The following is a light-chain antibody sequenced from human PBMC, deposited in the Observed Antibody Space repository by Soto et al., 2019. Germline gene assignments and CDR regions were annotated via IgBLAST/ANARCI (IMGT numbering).Light chain of an antibody. CDR3: SSYTSGSTLVV. Sequence: QSVLTQPASVSGSPGQSITISCTGSSSDVCAYNYVSWYQQHPGKAPRLMIYEVTNRPSGVSNRFSGSKSGNTASLTISGLRAEDEADYYCSSYTSGSTLVVFGGGPKLTVL. CDR1: SSDVCAYNY. CDR2: EVT. J-gene: IGLJ2*01. V-gene: IGLV2-14*01.